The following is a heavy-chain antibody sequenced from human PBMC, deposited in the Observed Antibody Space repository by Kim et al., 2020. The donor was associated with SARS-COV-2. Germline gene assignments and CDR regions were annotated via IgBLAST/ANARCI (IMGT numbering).Heavy chain of an antibody. Sequence: SETLSLTCTVSGGSISSSSYYWGWIRQPPGKGLEWIGSIYYSGSTYYNPSLKSRVTISVDTSKNQFSLKLSSVTAADTAVYYCASFHHWGITRRGSGYGTGYWGQGTLVTVSS. CDR1: GGSISSSSYY. V-gene: IGHV4-39*01. D-gene: IGHD5-12*01. J-gene: IGHJ4*02. CDR2: IYYSGST. CDR3: ASFHHWGITRRGSGYGTGY.